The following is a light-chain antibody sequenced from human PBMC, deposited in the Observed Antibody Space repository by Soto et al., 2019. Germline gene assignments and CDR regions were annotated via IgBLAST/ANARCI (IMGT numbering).Light chain of an antibody. Sequence: EIVMTQSPATLSMSPGERATLSCWASQTISSSLAWYQQKPGQAPRLLIYGASTRAAGVPVRFSGSGSGTEFTLTISSLQSEDFAVYYCQQYNNWLRTFGQGTKVEIK. V-gene: IGKV3-15*01. CDR2: GAS. J-gene: IGKJ1*01. CDR1: QTISSS. CDR3: QQYNNWLRT.